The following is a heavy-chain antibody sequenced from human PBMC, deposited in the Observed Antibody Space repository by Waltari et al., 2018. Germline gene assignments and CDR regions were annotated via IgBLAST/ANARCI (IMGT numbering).Heavy chain of an antibody. J-gene: IGHJ4*02. V-gene: IGHV4-59*01. CDR3: AREVLEYYYDSSGYYYFDY. CDR1: GGSISSYY. CDR2: IYYSGST. Sequence: QVQLQESGPGLVKPSETLSLTCTVSGGSISSYYWSWIRQPPGKGLEWIGYIYYSGSTNSNPSLKSRVTISVDTSKNQFSLKLSSVTAADTAVYYCAREVLEYYYDSSGYYYFDYWGQGTLVTVSS. D-gene: IGHD3-22*01.